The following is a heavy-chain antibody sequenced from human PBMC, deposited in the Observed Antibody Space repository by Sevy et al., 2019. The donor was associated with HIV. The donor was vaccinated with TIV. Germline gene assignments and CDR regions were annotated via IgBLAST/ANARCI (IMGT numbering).Heavy chain of an antibody. D-gene: IGHD3-22*01. V-gene: IGHV1-24*01. CDR1: GYTLTKLG. Sequence: ASVKVSCKVSGYTLTKLGMHWVRQAPGKGLEWMGSFDPEDRETIYAQKFQGRLTMTEDTSTDTAYMDLSSLRSEDTAVYFCATTKDYYESSGSPFDYWGQGTVVTVSS. J-gene: IGHJ4*02. CDR2: FDPEDRET. CDR3: ATTKDYYESSGSPFDY.